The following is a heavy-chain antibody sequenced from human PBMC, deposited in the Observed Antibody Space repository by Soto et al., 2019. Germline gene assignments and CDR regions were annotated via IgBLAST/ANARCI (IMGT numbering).Heavy chain of an antibody. CDR3: ARIPDQYYDILTGYKAYYYGMDV. V-gene: IGHV1-69*13. D-gene: IGHD3-9*01. Sequence: ASVKVSCKASGGTFSSYAISWVRQAPGQGLEWMGGIIPIFGTANYAQKFQGRVTITADESTSTAYMELSSLRSEDTAVYYCARIPDQYYDILTGYKAYYYGMDVWGQGTTVTVSS. CDR1: GGTFSSYA. CDR2: IIPIFGTA. J-gene: IGHJ6*02.